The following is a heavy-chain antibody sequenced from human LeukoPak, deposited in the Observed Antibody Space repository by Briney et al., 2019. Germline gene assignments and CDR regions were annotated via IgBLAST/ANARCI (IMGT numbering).Heavy chain of an antibody. J-gene: IGHJ4*02. V-gene: IGHV4-61*08. CDR3: ATRPGGSDRYYPYFDY. CDR1: GGSVSSGAPY. D-gene: IGHD6-19*01. Sequence: SETLSLSCAVSGGSVSSGAPYWSWIRQPPGKGLEWIGYISDSGSTNYNLSLKSRVIMSVDTCKNQFSLRQSSVTAADTAVYYCATRPGGSDRYYPYFDYWGQGALVTVSS. CDR2: ISDSGST.